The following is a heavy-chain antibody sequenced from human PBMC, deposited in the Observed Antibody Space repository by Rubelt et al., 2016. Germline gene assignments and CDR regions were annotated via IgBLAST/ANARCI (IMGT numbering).Heavy chain of an antibody. D-gene: IGHD1-26*01. CDR2: ISAYNDNT. CDR3: AREAYSGRYPLIDY. V-gene: IGHV1-18*01. Sequence: QVQLVQSGAEVKKPGASVKVSCKASGYTFTTYGINWVRQAPGQGLEWMGWISAYNDNTDHAQKLQGRVTMTTDTSTSTAYMELRSLRSDDTAVYYCAREAYSGRYPLIDYWGQGTLVTVSS. J-gene: IGHJ4*02. CDR1: GYTFTTYG.